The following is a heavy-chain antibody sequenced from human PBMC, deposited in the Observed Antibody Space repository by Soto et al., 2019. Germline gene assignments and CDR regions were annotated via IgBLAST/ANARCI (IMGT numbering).Heavy chain of an antibody. CDR1: GFTFSSYA. Sequence: PGGSLRLSCAASGFTFSSYAMSWVRQAPGKGLQCVSTITTGGGSTYYADSVKGRFTISRDNSKNTLYLQMSSLRAEDTAVYYCAKHYGSGSYDAFDIWGHGTMVTVSS. J-gene: IGHJ3*02. CDR2: ITTGGGST. D-gene: IGHD3-10*01. CDR3: AKHYGSGSYDAFDI. V-gene: IGHV3-23*01.